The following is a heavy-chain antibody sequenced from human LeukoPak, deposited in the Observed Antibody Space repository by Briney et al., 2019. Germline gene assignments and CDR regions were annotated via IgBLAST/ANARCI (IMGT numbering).Heavy chain of an antibody. CDR1: GYSFTNYW. Sequence: GESLKISCQGSGYSFTNYWIGWVRQMPGKGLEWMGIIYPGDSNTRYSPSFQGQVTISADQSISTAYLQWSSLKASDTAMYYCARVRSEGYYGSGGYFDWFDPWGQGTLVTVSS. J-gene: IGHJ5*02. CDR3: ARVRSEGYYGSGGYFDWFDP. CDR2: IYPGDSNT. D-gene: IGHD3-10*01. V-gene: IGHV5-51*01.